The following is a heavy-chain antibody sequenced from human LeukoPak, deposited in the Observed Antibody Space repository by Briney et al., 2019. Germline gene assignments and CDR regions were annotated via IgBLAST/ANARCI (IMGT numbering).Heavy chain of an antibody. J-gene: IGHJ4*02. D-gene: IGHD3-10*01. V-gene: IGHV3-9*03. CDR3: AKDKGSGSPYYFDY. CDR2: ISWNSGSI. CDR1: GFTFNNYA. Sequence: GGSLRLTCAASGFTFNNYAMNWVRQAPGKGLEWVSGISWNSGSIGYADSVKGRFTISRDNAKNSLYLQMNSLRAEDMALYYCAKDKGSGSPYYFDYWGQGTLVTVSS.